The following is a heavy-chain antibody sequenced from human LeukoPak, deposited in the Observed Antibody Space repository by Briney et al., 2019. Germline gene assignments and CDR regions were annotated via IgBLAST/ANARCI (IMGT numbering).Heavy chain of an antibody. CDR1: GFTFSSYA. CDR2: ISGSGGDPT. Sequence: GGSLRLSCAASGFTFSSYAISWVRQAPGKGLEWVSGISGSGGDPTYYADSVKGRFTISRDNSKNTLYLQMNSLRAEDTAVYYCARVAVNYDSSGYSFYYFDYWGQGTLVTVSS. V-gene: IGHV3-23*01. D-gene: IGHD3-22*01. J-gene: IGHJ4*02. CDR3: ARVAVNYDSSGYSFYYFDY.